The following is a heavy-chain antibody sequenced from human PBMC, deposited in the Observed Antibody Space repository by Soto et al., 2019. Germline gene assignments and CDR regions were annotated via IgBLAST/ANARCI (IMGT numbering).Heavy chain of an antibody. D-gene: IGHD3-22*01. CDR1: GGSISSGGYY. CDR3: ARGTGTEVVIYYYYYMDV. Sequence: SETLSLTCTVSGGSISSGGYYWSWIRQHPGKGLEWIGYIYYSGSTYYNPSLKSRVTISVDTSKNQFSLKLSSVTAADTAVYYFARGTGTEVVIYYYYYMDVWGKGTTVTVSS. J-gene: IGHJ6*03. CDR2: IYYSGST. V-gene: IGHV4-31*03.